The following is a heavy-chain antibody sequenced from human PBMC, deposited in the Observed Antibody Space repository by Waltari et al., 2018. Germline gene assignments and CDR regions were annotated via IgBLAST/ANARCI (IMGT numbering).Heavy chain of an antibody. CDR1: GDSMSSPDW. CDR3: ARDRGRGIYLDS. V-gene: IGHV4-4*02. Sequence: QLQLQESGPGLVKPSGTLSLTCAVSGDSMSSPDWWSWVRQSQGKGLEWIGQVQRSGRTNYNPSFASRVSVSIDTSTNQFSLKVTSATAADTAVYFCARDRGRGIYLDSWGQGTLVTVSP. D-gene: IGHD2-15*01. J-gene: IGHJ4*02. CDR2: VQRSGRT.